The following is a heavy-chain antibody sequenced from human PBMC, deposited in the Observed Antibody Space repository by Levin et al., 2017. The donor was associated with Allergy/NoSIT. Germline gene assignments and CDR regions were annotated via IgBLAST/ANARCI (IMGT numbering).Heavy chain of an antibody. CDR2: INHSGST. CDR1: GGSFRGYY. CDR3: ARVRGGRIDY. V-gene: IGHV4-34*01. J-gene: IGHJ4*02. Sequence: SQTLSLTCAVYGGSFRGYYWSWIRQPPGKGLEWIGEINHSGSTNYNPSLKSRVTISVDTSKNQFSLKLSSVTAADTAVYYCARVRGGRIDYWGQGTLVTVSS.